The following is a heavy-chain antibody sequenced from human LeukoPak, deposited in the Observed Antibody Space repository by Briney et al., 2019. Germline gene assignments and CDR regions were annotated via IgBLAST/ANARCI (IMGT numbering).Heavy chain of an antibody. Sequence: ASVKVSCKVSGYTLTELSMHWVRQAPGKGLEWMGGFDPEDGETIYAQKFQGRVTMTRNTSMSTAYMELSSLRSEDTAVYYCARVIGIAAAAPGYWGQGTLVTVSS. J-gene: IGHJ4*02. V-gene: IGHV1-24*01. CDR2: FDPEDGET. CDR1: GYTLTELS. CDR3: ARVIGIAAAAPGY. D-gene: IGHD6-13*01.